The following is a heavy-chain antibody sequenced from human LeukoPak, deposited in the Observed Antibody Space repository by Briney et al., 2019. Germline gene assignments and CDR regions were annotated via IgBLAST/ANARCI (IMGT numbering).Heavy chain of an antibody. Sequence: PSETLSLTCGVYGGSFNAYYWSWIRQPPGKGLEWIGEISHSGITNYNPSLKSRVTISVDTSNKQFSLKLSSVTAADTAVYYCASRKLGNDYWGQGTLVTVSS. V-gene: IGHV4-34*01. CDR2: ISHSGIT. J-gene: IGHJ4*01. D-gene: IGHD7-27*01. CDR1: GGSFNAYY. CDR3: ASRKLGNDY.